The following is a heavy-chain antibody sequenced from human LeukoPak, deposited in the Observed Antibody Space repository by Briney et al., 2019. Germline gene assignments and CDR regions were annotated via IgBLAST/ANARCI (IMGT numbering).Heavy chain of an antibody. CDR3: ARVARDYGDDTRYGYYFDY. J-gene: IGHJ4*02. CDR1: GFTFSSYG. D-gene: IGHD4-17*01. CDR2: ISSSGSTI. Sequence: GRSLRLSCAASGFTFSSYGMQWVRQAPGKGLEWVSYISSSGSTIYYADSVKGRFTISRDNAKNSLYLQMNSLRAEDTAVYYCARVARDYGDDTRYGYYFDYWGQGTLVTVSS. V-gene: IGHV3-48*04.